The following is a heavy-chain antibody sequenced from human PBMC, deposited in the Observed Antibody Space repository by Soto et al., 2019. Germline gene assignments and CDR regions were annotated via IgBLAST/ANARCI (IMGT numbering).Heavy chain of an antibody. CDR2: VNSDGDTT. Sequence: EVQLVESGGGLVQPGGSLRLSCAASGFTFRNYWMHWVRQAPGKGLVWVSRVNSDGDTTYYADSVKGRFTISRDNAKNTLHLQMNRLGAEDTAVYYCASNYAYAEGYYVYGIDVGGQGTTVTVSS. D-gene: IGHD3-16*01. V-gene: IGHV3-74*01. CDR1: GFTFRNYW. CDR3: ASNYAYAEGYYVYGIDV. J-gene: IGHJ6*02.